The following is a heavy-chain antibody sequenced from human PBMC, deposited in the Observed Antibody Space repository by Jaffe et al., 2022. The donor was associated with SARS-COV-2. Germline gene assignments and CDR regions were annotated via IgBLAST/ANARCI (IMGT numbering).Heavy chain of an antibody. V-gene: IGHV4-39*01. D-gene: IGHD3-3*01. CDR1: GGSISTNTYY. J-gene: IGHJ4*02. CDR3: ARRGIWSGDFPYFDT. CDR2: IHYDGST. Sequence: QLQLQESGPGLVKPSETLSLTCTVSGGSISTNTYYWGWIRQPPGKGLEWIGSIHYDGSTYYNPSLKSRVTMSVDTSKNQFSLKLSSVTAADTAMYYCARRGIWSGDFPYFDTWGQGTLVTVSS.